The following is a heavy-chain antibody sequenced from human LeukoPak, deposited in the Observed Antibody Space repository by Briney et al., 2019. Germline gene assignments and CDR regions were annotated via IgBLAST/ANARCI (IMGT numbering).Heavy chain of an antibody. V-gene: IGHV3-53*01. CDR3: ARWYCSSAYCYYDY. Sequence: GGSLRLSCAASGFTVSNNYLSWVRQAPGKGLEWVSFVYDGGTTVYADSVKGRFTISRDNSKNTLYLEMNSLRAEDTAVYYCARWYCSSAYCYYDYWGQGTLVTVSS. D-gene: IGHD2-2*01. J-gene: IGHJ4*02. CDR2: VYDGGTT. CDR1: GFTVSNNY.